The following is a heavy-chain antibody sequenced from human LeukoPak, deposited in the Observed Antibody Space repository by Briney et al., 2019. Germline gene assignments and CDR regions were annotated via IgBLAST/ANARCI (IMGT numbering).Heavy chain of an antibody. CDR2: VYHSGNT. CDR3: AGYGDPGRSYFDY. V-gene: IGHV4-4*02. J-gene: IGHJ4*02. Sequence: SGTLSLTCAVSGGSISSSNRWSWVRQPPGKGLEWIGEVYHSGNTNYNPSLKSRVTISVDTSKNQFSLKLSSVTAADTAVYFCAGYGDPGRSYFDYWGQGTLVTVSS. D-gene: IGHD4-17*01. CDR1: GGSISSSNR.